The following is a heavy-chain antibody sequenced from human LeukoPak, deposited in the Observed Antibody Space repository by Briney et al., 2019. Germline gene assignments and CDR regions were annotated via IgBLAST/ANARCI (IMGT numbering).Heavy chain of an antibody. J-gene: IGHJ4*02. CDR3: ARGRSTWHLDY. D-gene: IGHD1-26*01. V-gene: IGHV3-21*01. Sequence: GGSLRLSCAASGFTFSSYSMNWVRQAPGKGLEWVSYISSTNGYIYYADSVRGRFTTSRDNAKNSLSLQMNSLRAEDTAVYYCARGRSTWHLDYWGQGTLVTVSS. CDR2: ISSTNGYI. CDR1: GFTFSSYS.